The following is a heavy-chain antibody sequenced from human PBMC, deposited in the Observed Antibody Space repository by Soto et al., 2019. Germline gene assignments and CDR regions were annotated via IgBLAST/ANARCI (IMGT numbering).Heavy chain of an antibody. D-gene: IGHD5-12*01. CDR3: ARHHGPTTSENWFDP. J-gene: IGHJ5*02. CDR2: ISTYSCDT. Sequence: SXKVSYRASGYTXFTYDIRLVRQAPGQGLEWMGWISTYSCDTKYAQKFQGRVTMTTDTSTTTAYLELRSLRSYDTAVYYCARHHGPTTSENWFDPWGQGTLGTVS. V-gene: IGHV1-18*01. CDR1: GYTXFTYD.